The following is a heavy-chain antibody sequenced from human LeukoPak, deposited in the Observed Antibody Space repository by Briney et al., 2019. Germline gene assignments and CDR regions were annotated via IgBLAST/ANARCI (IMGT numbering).Heavy chain of an antibody. CDR1: GFTLSSYE. CDR2: ISSSGSTI. J-gene: IGHJ4*02. CDR3: AREYSSGFDY. D-gene: IGHD6-19*01. Sequence: GGSLRLSCAASGFTLSSYEMNWVRQAPGKGLEWVSYISSSGSTIYYADSVKGRFTISRDNAKNSLYLQMNSLRAEDTAVYYCAREYSSGFDYWGQGTLVTVSS. V-gene: IGHV3-48*03.